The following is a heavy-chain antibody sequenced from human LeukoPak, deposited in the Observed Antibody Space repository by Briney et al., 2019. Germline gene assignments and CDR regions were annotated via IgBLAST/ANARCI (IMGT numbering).Heavy chain of an antibody. Sequence: GGSLRLSCAASGFTFSSYAMSWVRQAPGKGLEWVAFIRYDGSKKFYAESVKGRFTISRDNSKNTLSLQMNSLRAEDTALYYCAKDVLYYYGSGDYDGDYWGQGTLVTVSS. CDR2: IRYDGSKK. V-gene: IGHV3-30*02. J-gene: IGHJ4*02. D-gene: IGHD3-10*01. CDR3: AKDVLYYYGSGDYDGDY. CDR1: GFTFSSYA.